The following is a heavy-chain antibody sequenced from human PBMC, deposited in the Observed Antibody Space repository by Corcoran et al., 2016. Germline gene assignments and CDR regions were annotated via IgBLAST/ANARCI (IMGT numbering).Heavy chain of an antibody. CDR2: IKSKTDGGTT. D-gene: IGHD3-22*01. CDR1: GFTFSNGW. V-gene: IGHV3-15*01. Sequence: EVQLVESGGGLVKPGGSLRLSCVASGFTFSNGWMSWVRQAPGKGLEWVGRIKSKTDGGTTDNAEPVKGRFTISRDDSKNKLYLQMKSLKTEDTAVYYCATDYYYDSSGQFDYWGQGTLVTVSS. CDR3: ATDYYYDSSGQFDY. J-gene: IGHJ4*02.